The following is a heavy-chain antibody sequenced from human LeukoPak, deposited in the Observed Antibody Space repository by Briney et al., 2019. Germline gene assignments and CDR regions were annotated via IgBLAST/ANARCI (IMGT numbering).Heavy chain of an antibody. Sequence: PGGSLRLSCAASGFTFSNYNLNWVRQAPGKGLQWVSSISSSSSYIYYADSVRGRFTISRDNAKRSLYLQMTSLRAEDTSVYYCARDIWAFPGGEQQLVPLGFDSWGQGTLVTVSS. CDR1: GFTFSNYN. V-gene: IGHV3-21*01. CDR3: ARDIWAFPGGEQQLVPLGFDS. CDR2: ISSSSSYI. D-gene: IGHD6-13*01. J-gene: IGHJ4*02.